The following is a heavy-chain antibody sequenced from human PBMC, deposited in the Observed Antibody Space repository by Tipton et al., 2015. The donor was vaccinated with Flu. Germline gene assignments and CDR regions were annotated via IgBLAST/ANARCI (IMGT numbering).Heavy chain of an antibody. D-gene: IGHD5-18*01. CDR3: ARDSRFSFGYDYYYGMDV. CDR1: GGSFSGYY. CDR2: INHSGST. J-gene: IGHJ6*02. V-gene: IGHV4-34*01. Sequence: TLSLTCAVYGGSFSGYYWSWIRQPPGKGLEWIGEINHSGSTNYNPSLKSRVTMSVDTSKSQLSLNLTSVTAADTAVYYCARDSRFSFGYDYYYGMDVWGQGTTVTVPS.